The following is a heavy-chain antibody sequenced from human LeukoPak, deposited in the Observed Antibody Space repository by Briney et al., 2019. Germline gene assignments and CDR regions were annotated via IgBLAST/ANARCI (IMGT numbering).Heavy chain of an antibody. CDR1: GGSISSYY. J-gene: IGHJ4*02. CDR2: IYYSGST. D-gene: IGHD1-26*01. V-gene: IGHV4-59*01. CDR3: ARDPSGSPGFWDY. Sequence: KSSETLSLTCTVSGGSISSYYWSWIRQPPGKGLEWIGYIYYSGSTNYNPSLKSRVTISVDTSKNQFSLKLSSVTAADTAVYYCARDPSGSPGFWDYWGQGTLVTVSS.